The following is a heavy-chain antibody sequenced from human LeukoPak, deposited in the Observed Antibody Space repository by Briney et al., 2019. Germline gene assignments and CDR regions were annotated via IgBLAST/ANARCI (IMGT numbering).Heavy chain of an antibody. D-gene: IGHD3-9*01. Sequence: GGSLRLSCEASGFTFINFAMNWVRQAPGKGLEWISFISSGGTTISYAESVRGRFTISRDNARNSLFLQMNSLRVEDTAVYYCARDLMPYVDPEYFDHWGQGTLVTVSS. CDR1: GFTFINFA. V-gene: IGHV3-48*03. CDR3: ARDLMPYVDPEYFDH. CDR2: ISSGGTTI. J-gene: IGHJ4*02.